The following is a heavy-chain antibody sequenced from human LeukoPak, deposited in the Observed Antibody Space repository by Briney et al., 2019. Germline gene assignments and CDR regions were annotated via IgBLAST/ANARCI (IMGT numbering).Heavy chain of an antibody. D-gene: IGHD4-17*01. V-gene: IGHV3-15*01. CDR3: TTDLGDYGDYIRE. J-gene: IGHJ4*02. Sequence: PSETLSLTCTVSGGSISPYFWSWIRQVPGKGLEWVGRIKSRSAGGTIDHPALVKGRFIISRDDSKNMLYLQMNSLKIEDTAVYYCTTDLGDYGDYIREWGQGTLVTVSS. CDR2: IKSRSAGGTI. CDR1: GGSISPYF.